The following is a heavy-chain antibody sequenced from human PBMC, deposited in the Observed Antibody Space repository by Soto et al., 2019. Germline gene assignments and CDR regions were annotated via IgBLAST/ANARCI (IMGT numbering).Heavy chain of an antibody. D-gene: IGHD3-16*02. V-gene: IGHV1-8*01. CDR1: GDTFNSND. CDR3: ARGDYVWGSYRYMVH. Sequence: GASVKVSCKAAGDTFNSNDSNWVGQANGQGLEWMGWMNPNSGNTGYAQKFQGRVSMTRNTSISTAYMELSSLRSEDTAVYYCARGDYVWGSYRYMVHWGQGTLVTVSS. J-gene: IGHJ4*02. CDR2: MNPNSGNT.